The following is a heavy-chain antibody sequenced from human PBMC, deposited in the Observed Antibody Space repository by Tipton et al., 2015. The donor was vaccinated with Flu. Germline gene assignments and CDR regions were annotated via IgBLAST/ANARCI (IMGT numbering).Heavy chain of an antibody. Sequence: QLVQSGPEVKRPGASVKVSCKASGYRFTNYGISWVRQAPGQGLEWMGWISAYSGNTKFAQKFQGRVTMTTDTDSSTAYTELKSLTSDDTAVYYCARDRLQESDFLTGFYFLDSWGQGTPVTASS. V-gene: IGHV1-18*01. CDR3: ARDRLQESDFLTGFYFLDS. CDR2: ISAYSGNT. J-gene: IGHJ4*02. D-gene: IGHD3-9*01. CDR1: GYRFTNYG.